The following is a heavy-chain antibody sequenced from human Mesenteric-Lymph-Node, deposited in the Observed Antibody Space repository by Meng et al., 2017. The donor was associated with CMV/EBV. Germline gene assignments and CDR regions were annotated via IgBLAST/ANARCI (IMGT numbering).Heavy chain of an antibody. J-gene: IGHJ4*02. CDR3: AKQYTNGWYFFDY. V-gene: IGHV3-23*03. CDR1: GFTFSSYW. D-gene: IGHD6-19*01. Sequence: GGSLRLSCAASGFTFSSYWMSWVRQAPGKGLEWVSLIYSDDSTTYYADSVKGRFTISRDDSKNTLYLQMNSLRADDTAVYYCAKQYTNGWYFFDYWGQGTLVTVSS. CDR2: IYSDDSTT.